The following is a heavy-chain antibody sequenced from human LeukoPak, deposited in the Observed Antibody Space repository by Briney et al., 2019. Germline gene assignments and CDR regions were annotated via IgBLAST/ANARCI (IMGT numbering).Heavy chain of an antibody. D-gene: IGHD6-13*01. CDR3: ARGYALSTTAAGTYFQH. V-gene: IGHV1-2*02. CDR2: INHNSGGT. J-gene: IGHJ1*01. Sequence: ASVKVSCKASGYTFSGYYMHWVRQAPGQGLEWMGWINHNSGGTNYAQKFQGRVTITRDTSISTAYMELSRLRADDTAVYYCARGYALSTTAAGTYFQHWGEDTRVTVSS. CDR1: GYTFSGYY.